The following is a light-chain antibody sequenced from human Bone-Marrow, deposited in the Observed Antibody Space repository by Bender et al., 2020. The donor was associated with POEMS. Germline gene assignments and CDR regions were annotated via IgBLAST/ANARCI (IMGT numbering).Light chain of an antibody. V-gene: IGLV6-57*03. CDR1: SGSIAVNS. CDR3: QSSDSSYGGV. J-gene: IGLJ3*02. Sequence: NFMLTQSHSVSESPGKTVTISCTRSSGSIAVNSVQWYQQRPGSAPATVIFEDNQRPSGVPDRFSGSIDSSSNSASLTISRLQTEDEADYYCQSSDSSYGGVFGGGTQLTVL. CDR2: EDN.